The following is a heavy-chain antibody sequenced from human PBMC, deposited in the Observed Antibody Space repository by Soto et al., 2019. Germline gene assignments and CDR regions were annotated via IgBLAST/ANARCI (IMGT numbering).Heavy chain of an antibody. CDR2: IYYSGST. CDR1: GGSISSGGYY. D-gene: IGHD2-21*02. CDR3: ARGVEEGSTAWNWFDP. J-gene: IGHJ5*02. V-gene: IGHV4-31*03. Sequence: SETLSLTCTVSGGSISSGGYYWSWIRQHPGKGLEWIGYIYYSGSTYYNPSLKSRVTISVDTSKNQFSLKLSSVTAADTAVYYCARGVEEGSTAWNWFDPWGQGTLVTVSS.